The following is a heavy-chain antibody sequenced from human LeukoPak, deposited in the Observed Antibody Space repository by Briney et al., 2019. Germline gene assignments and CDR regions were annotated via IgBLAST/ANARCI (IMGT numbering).Heavy chain of an antibody. CDR2: VDPSDSYT. CDR3: ARLRPEGVVVVPAAMVDV. CDR1: GYNFTSYW. J-gene: IGHJ6*02. D-gene: IGHD2-2*01. Sequence: GESLKISCKGSGYNFTSYWISWVRQMPGKGLEWMGRVDPSDSYTNYSPSFQGHVTISADKSISTAYLQWSSLKASDTAMYYCARLRPEGVVVVPAAMVDVWGQGTTVTVSS. V-gene: IGHV5-10-1*01.